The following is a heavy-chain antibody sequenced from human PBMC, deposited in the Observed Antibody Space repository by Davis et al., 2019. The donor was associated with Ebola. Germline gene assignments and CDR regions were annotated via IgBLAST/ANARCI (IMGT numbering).Heavy chain of an antibody. J-gene: IGHJ5*02. Sequence: SVKVPCKASGYTFTSFDINWLRQAPGQGLEWMGWMNPNNGKTGYAQKFLGRVTLTRDTSIRTAYMQLTNLRSDDTAIYYCARARLGRFDPWGQGALVTVSS. D-gene: IGHD3-16*01. CDR3: ARARLGRFDP. V-gene: IGHV1-8*02. CDR2: MNPNNGKT. CDR1: GYTFTSFD.